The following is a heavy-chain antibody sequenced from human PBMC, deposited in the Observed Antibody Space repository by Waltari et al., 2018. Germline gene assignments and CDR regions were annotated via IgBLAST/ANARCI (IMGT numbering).Heavy chain of an antibody. J-gene: IGHJ4*02. Sequence: QVQLVESGGGGVQPGRSLRLSCVAYGITFRNYGMHWVRQAPGKGLEWVAVIWYDGSKTSYADSVKGRFTVSSDNSKNALYLQINSLRAEDTATYYCATDRTYYVDNWGLGTLVTVSS. V-gene: IGHV3-33*01. CDR2: IWYDGSKT. CDR3: ATDRTYYVDN. CDR1: GITFRNYG.